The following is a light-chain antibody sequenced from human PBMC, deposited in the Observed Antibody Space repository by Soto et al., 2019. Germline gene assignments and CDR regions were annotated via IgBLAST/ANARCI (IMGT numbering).Light chain of an antibody. V-gene: IGKV3D-15*01. CDR1: QSVSSN. CDR3: QQNSGRPLT. Sequence: EVGMTQSPATLSVSPGERATLSCRASQSVSSNLACYQHKPGQAPMLLIYVASTMATGIPARFSGSWSGTLFTLTISSLRSEVFAAYYCQQNSGRPLTFGQGTKVDIK. CDR2: VAS. J-gene: IGKJ1*01.